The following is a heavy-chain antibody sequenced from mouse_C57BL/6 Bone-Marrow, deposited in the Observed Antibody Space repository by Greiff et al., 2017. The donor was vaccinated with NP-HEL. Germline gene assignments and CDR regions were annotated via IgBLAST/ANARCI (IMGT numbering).Heavy chain of an antibody. Sequence: QVQLQQPGAELVMPGASVKLSCKASGYTFTSYWMHWVKQRPGQGLEWIGEIDPSDSYTNYNQKFKGKSTLTVDKSSSTAYMQLSSLTSEDSAVYYCARYSSGLYYFDYWGQGTTLTVSS. V-gene: IGHV1-69*01. D-gene: IGHD3-2*02. CDR3: ARYSSGLYYFDY. J-gene: IGHJ2*01. CDR2: IDPSDSYT. CDR1: GYTFTSYW.